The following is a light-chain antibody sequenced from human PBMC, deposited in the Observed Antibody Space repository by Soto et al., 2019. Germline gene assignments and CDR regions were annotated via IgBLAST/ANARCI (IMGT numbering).Light chain of an antibody. J-gene: IGKJ5*01. CDR3: QQADSLPLVT. CDR1: QDISTW. CDR2: AAS. Sequence: DIQMTQSPTSVSASVGHRVTITCRASQDISTWLAWYQQKPGKAPKLLIYAASSLFSGVPSRCSGSGAGTDFTLTISSLQPEDFSTYYCQQADSLPLVTFGQGTRLDI. V-gene: IGKV1-12*01.